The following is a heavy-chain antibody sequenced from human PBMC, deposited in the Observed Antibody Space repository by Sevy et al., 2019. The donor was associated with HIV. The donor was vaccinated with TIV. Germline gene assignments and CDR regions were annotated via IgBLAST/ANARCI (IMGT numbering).Heavy chain of an antibody. CDR1: GGSFSGYY. D-gene: IGHD3-22*01. CDR3: ARRGIVVVINPSSWWFDP. Sequence: SETLSLTCAVYGGSFSGYYWSWIRQPPGKGLEWIGEINHSGSTNYNPSLKSRVTISVDTSKNQFSLKLSSVTAADTAVYYCARRGIVVVINPSSWWFDPGGQGTLVTVSS. V-gene: IGHV4-34*01. J-gene: IGHJ5*02. CDR2: INHSGST.